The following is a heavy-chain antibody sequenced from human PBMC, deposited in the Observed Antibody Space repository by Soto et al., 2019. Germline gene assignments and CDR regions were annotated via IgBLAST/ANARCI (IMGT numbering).Heavy chain of an antibody. CDR2: IWYDGSNK. V-gene: IGHV3-33*01. CDR3: ARAVGPFDY. CDR1: GFTFSTYG. J-gene: IGHJ4*02. Sequence: QVQLVESGGGVVQPGGSLRLSCAASGFTFSTYGMHWVRQAPGKGLEWVAVIWYDGSNKYYADSVKGRFTISRDNSRDTLNLQMNSLRAEDTAVYYCARAVGPFDYWGQGTLVTVSS.